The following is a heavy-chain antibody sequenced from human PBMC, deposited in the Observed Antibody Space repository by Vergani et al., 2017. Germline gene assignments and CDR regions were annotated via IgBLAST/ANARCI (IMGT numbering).Heavy chain of an antibody. CDR1: GFTFSSYA. CDR2: ISSNGGST. V-gene: IGHV3-64*04. J-gene: IGHJ4*02. Sequence: VQLVESGGGLVKPGGSLRLSCSASGFTFSSYAMHWVRQAPGKGLEYVSAISSNGGSTYYADSVKGRFTISRDNSKNTLYLQMNSLRAEDTAVYYCAKGSIAVAGTFDYWGQGTLVTVSS. D-gene: IGHD6-19*01. CDR3: AKGSIAVAGTFDY.